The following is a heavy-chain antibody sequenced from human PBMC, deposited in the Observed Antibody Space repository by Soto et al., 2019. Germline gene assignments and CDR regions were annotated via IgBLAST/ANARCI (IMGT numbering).Heavy chain of an antibody. CDR3: VRQDVQAWGRIDP. CDR1: GGSINSRTYY. V-gene: IGHV4-39*01. Sequence: SETLSLTCTVSGGSINSRTYYWGWIRQPPGKGLEWIGTIYHSGITYYNPSLKSRVTMFEDTSKNQFSLKMTFVTAADTAVYYCVRQDVQAWGRIDPWGQGALVTVS. D-gene: IGHD7-27*01. J-gene: IGHJ5*02. CDR2: IYHSGIT.